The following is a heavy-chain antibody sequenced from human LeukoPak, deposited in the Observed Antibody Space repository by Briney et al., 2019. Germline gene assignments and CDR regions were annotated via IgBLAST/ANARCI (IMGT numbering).Heavy chain of an antibody. J-gene: IGHJ4*02. V-gene: IGHV3-30*04. CDR1: GFTFNSYA. CDR2: ISYDGSNK. CDR3: AKAGSSGWYLGFDY. Sequence: PGGSLRLSCAASGFTFNSYAIHWVRQAPGKGLEWVAVISYDGSNKYLAGSVKGRFTISRDNSKNTLYLQMNSLRAEDTAVYYCAKAGSSGWYLGFDYWGQGTLVTVSS. D-gene: IGHD6-19*01.